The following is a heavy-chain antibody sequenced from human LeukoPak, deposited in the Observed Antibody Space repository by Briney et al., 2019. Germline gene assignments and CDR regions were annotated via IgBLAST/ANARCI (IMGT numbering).Heavy chain of an antibody. Sequence: SETLSLTCAVYGGSLSGYYWSWIRQPPGKGLEWIGEINHSGSTKYNPSLKSRVTISVDTSKNQFSLKLTSVTAADTAVYYCARLLSVRVTYLSSTDYWGQGTVVTVSS. D-gene: IGHD2-21*02. CDR2: INHSGST. CDR3: ARLLSVRVTYLSSTDY. CDR1: GGSLSGYY. V-gene: IGHV4-34*01. J-gene: IGHJ4*02.